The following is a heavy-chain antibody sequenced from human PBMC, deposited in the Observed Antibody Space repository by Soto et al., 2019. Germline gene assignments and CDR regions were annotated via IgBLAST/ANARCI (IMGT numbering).Heavy chain of an antibody. Sequence: GASVKVSFKASGGTFSSYAISWVRQAPGQGLEWMGGIIPIFGTANYAQKFQGRVTITADESTSTAYMELSSLRSEDTAVYYCARTLYGDSYYYYGMDVWGQGTTVTVS. V-gene: IGHV1-69*13. CDR2: IIPIFGTA. D-gene: IGHD4-17*01. CDR3: ARTLYGDSYYYYGMDV. CDR1: GGTFSSYA. J-gene: IGHJ6*02.